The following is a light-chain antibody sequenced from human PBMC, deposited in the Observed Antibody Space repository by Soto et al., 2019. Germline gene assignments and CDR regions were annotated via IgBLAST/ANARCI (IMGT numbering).Light chain of an antibody. Sequence: EIVMTQSPATLSVSPGERATLSCRASQSVSRSLAWYQQKPGQAPRLLIYGASTRATGIPARFSGSGSGTEFTLTISGLQSEDFAVYYCQQYENWPGFGGGTKVDIK. V-gene: IGKV3-15*01. CDR2: GAS. CDR1: QSVSRS. CDR3: QQYENWPG. J-gene: IGKJ4*01.